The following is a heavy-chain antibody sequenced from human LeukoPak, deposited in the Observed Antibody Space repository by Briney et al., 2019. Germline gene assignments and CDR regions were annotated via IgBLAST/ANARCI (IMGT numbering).Heavy chain of an antibody. V-gene: IGHV3-74*01. CDR3: ATKQWLAPPPDS. J-gene: IGHJ4*02. CDR1: GFTFSKCW. Sequence: GGSLRLSCAASGFTFSKCWMLWVRQAPGKGRESVSRINTDGTVTTYADSVKGRFTVSRDNADNTMFLQMNSVRDEDTAVYYCATKQWLAPPPDSWGQGTPVTVSS. CDR2: INTDGTVT. D-gene: IGHD6-19*01.